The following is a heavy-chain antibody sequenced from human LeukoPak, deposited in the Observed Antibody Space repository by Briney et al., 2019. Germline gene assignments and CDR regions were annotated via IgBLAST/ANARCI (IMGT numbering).Heavy chain of an antibody. D-gene: IGHD3-10*01. V-gene: IGHV1-46*01. Sequence: ASVKVSCKASGYTFTSYYMHWVRQAPGQGLEWMGIINPSGGSTSYAQKFQGRVTMTRDTSTSTVYVDLSSLRSEDTAVYYCARDLGGYYYGSGIYYYGMDVWGQGTTVTVSS. J-gene: IGHJ6*02. CDR1: GYTFTSYY. CDR3: ARDLGGYYYGSGIYYYGMDV. CDR2: INPSGGST.